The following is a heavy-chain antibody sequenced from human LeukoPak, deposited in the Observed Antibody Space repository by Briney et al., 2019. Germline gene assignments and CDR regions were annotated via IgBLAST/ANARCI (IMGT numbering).Heavy chain of an antibody. CDR1: GDSVSSNSAA. V-gene: IGHV6-1*01. J-gene: IGHJ4*02. CDR3: ARIPFGVVVTAIPFYYFDY. D-gene: IGHD2-21*02. CDR2: TYNRSKWYN. Sequence: SQTLSLSCAISGDSVSSNSAAWNWIRQSPSRGLEWLGRTYNRSKWYNDYAVSVKSRITINPDTSKNQFSLQLNSVTPEDTAVYYCARIPFGVVVTAIPFYYFDYWGQGTLVTVSS.